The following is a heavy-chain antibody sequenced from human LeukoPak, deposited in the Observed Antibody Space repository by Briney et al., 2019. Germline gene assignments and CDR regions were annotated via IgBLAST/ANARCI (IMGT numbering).Heavy chain of an antibody. J-gene: IGHJ4*02. CDR3: ARGMGIAAAGTADFDY. CDR2: INHSGST. Sequence: SETLSLTCAVYGGSFSGYYWSWIRQPPGKGLEWIGEINHSGSTNYNSSLKSRVTISVDTSKNQFSLKLSSVTAADTAVYYCARGMGIAAAGTADFDYWGQGTLVTVSS. D-gene: IGHD6-13*01. CDR1: GGSFSGYY. V-gene: IGHV4-34*01.